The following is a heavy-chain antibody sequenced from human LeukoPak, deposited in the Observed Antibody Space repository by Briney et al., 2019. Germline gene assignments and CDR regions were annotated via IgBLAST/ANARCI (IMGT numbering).Heavy chain of an antibody. D-gene: IGHD6-19*01. CDR2: INHSGST. V-gene: IGHV4-34*01. CDR3: ARTLGIAVAGTRDY. CDR1: GGSISSYY. Sequence: SETLSLTCTVSGGSISSYYWSWIRQPPGKGLEWIGEINHSGSTNYNPSLKSRVTISVDTSKNQFSLKLSSVTAADTAVYYCARTLGIAVAGTRDYWGQGTLVTVSS. J-gene: IGHJ4*02.